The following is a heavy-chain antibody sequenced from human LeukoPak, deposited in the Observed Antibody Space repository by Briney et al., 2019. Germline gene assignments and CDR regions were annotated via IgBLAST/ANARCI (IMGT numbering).Heavy chain of an antibody. CDR2: ISAYNGNT. CDR3: ARDPGSRLVPRYYYYGMDV. D-gene: IGHD3-10*01. CDR1: GYTFTSYG. J-gene: IGHJ6*02. V-gene: IGHV1-18*01. Sequence: EASVKVSCKASGYTFTSYGISWVRQAPGQGLEWMGWISAYNGNTNYAQKLQGRVTMTTDTSTSTAYMELRSLRSDDTAVYYCARDPGSRLVPRYYYYGMDVWGQGTTVTVSS.